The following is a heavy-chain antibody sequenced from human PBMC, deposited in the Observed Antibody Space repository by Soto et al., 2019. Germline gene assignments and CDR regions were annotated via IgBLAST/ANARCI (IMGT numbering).Heavy chain of an antibody. J-gene: IGHJ6*02. D-gene: IGHD2-2*01. CDR1: GGTFSSYA. CDR3: ARATYCISTSCYGYYYGMDV. Sequence: QVQLVQSGAEVKKPGSSVKVSCMASGGTFSSYAISWVRQAPGQGLEWMGGIIPIFGTANYAQKFQGRVTITADESTSTAYMELSSLRSEDTAVYYCARATYCISTSCYGYYYGMDVWGQGTTVTVSS. V-gene: IGHV1-69*12. CDR2: IIPIFGTA.